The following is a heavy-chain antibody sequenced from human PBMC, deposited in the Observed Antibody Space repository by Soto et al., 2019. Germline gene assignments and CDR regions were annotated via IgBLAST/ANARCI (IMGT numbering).Heavy chain of an antibody. CDR3: ARHVGAAAAPRDWFDP. J-gene: IGHJ5*02. CDR2: IYPGDSDT. V-gene: IGHV5-51*01. D-gene: IGHD6-13*01. Sequence: GASLKISCKGSGYSFTSYWIGWVRQMPGKGLEWMGIIYPGDSDTRYSPSFQGQVTISADKSISTAYLQWSSLKASDTAMYYCARHVGAAAAPRDWFDPWGQGTLVTVS. CDR1: GYSFTSYW.